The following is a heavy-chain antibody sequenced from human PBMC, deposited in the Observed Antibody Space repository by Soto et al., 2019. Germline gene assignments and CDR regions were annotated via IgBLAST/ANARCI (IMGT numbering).Heavy chain of an antibody. Sequence: QRQKPGPGRVKPSQTLSLPGTVSVASFRVGGSYGSWIRQHPGKGLEWIGYIYYSGSTYYNPSLKSRVTMSVDTSKNQFSLKLSSVTAADTAVYYCARAPYSSGWSGDYWGQGTLVTVSS. J-gene: IGHJ4*02. CDR2: IYYSGST. CDR3: ARAPYSSGWSGDY. V-gene: IGHV4-31*03. CDR1: VASFRVGGSY. D-gene: IGHD6-19*01.